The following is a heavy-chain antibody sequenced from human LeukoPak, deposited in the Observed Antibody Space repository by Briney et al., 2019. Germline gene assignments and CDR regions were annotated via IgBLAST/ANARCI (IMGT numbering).Heavy chain of an antibody. J-gene: IGHJ4*02. CDR3: ARVLSGYSYPFDY. V-gene: IGHV3-48*03. CDR1: GFTFSTYE. D-gene: IGHD5-18*01. Sequence: GGSLRLSCAASGFTFSTYEMNWVRQAPGKGLDWVSYISSSGSTIYYADSVRGRFTISRENAKNSLYLQMNSLRAEDTAVYYCARVLSGYSYPFDYWGQGTLVTVSS. CDR2: ISSSGSTI.